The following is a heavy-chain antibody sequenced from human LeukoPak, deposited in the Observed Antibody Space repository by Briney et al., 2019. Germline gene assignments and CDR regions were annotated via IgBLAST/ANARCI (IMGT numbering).Heavy chain of an antibody. CDR3: AKNYGSGTYYNYFDS. CDR2: ISSSGGAT. Sequence: GGSLRLSCAASGFSFSRSAMSWVRQAPGKGLEWVSSISSSGGATYYADSVKGRFSISRDNSANTLHLQINSLRAEDTAVFYCAKNYGSGTYYNYFDSWGQGTLVSVSS. CDR1: GFSFSRSA. V-gene: IGHV3-23*01. J-gene: IGHJ4*02. D-gene: IGHD3-10*01.